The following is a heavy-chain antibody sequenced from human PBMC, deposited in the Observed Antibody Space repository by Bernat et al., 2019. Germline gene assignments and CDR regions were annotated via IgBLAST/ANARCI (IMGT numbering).Heavy chain of an antibody. V-gene: IGHV1-8*01. CDR3: ARGFRFRGSYYRSFDP. CDR2: MNPNSGNT. Sequence: QVQLVQPGAEAKNPGASVKVSCKASGYTFTSYDINWVRQATGQGLEWMGWMNPNSGNTGYAQKFQGRVTMTRNTSISTAYMELSSLRSEDTAVYYCARGFRFRGSYYRSFDPWGQGTLVIVSS. D-gene: IGHD1-26*01. CDR1: GYTFTSYD. J-gene: IGHJ5*02.